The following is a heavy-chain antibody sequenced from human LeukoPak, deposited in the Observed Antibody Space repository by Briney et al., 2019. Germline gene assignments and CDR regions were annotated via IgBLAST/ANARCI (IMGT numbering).Heavy chain of an antibody. Sequence: GGSLRLSCAASGFTFSSYAMSWVRQAPGKGLEWVAVISYDGSNKYYADSVKGRFTISRDNSMNTLYLQMNSLRAEDTAVYYCARAEIEGSGYSEGAFDIWGQGTMVTVSS. CDR1: GFTFSSYA. D-gene: IGHD3-22*01. V-gene: IGHV3-30*14. CDR3: ARAEIEGSGYSEGAFDI. J-gene: IGHJ3*02. CDR2: ISYDGSNK.